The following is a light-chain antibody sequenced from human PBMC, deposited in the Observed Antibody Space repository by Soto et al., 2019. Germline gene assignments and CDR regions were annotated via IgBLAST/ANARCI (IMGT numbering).Light chain of an antibody. CDR3: QQYNSYSQT. V-gene: IGKV3-11*01. J-gene: IGKJ1*01. CDR1: QSVRSY. CDR2: DAS. Sequence: EIVLTQSPATLSLSPGERATLSCRASQSVRSYLVWYQQKPGQAPRLLIYDASNRATGIPPRFSGSGSGTDFTLTISSLEPEDFATYYCQQYNSYSQTFGQGTKVEIK.